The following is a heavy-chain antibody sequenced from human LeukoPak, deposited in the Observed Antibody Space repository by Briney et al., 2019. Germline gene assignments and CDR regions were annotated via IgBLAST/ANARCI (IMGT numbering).Heavy chain of an antibody. CDR3: ATYRQVLLPFES. CDR1: GFTFSSYS. D-gene: IGHD2-8*02. J-gene: IGHJ4*02. CDR2: ISSSSSYI. Sequence: PGGSLRLSCAASGFTFSSYSMNWVRQAPGKGLEWVSSISSSSSYIYYADSVKGRFTISRDNAKNSLYLQMNSLRAEDTAVYYCATYRQVLLPFESWGQGTLVTVSS. V-gene: IGHV3-21*01.